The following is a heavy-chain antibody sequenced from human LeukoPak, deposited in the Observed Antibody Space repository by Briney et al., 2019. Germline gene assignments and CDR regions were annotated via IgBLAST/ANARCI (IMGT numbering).Heavy chain of an antibody. CDR1: GYTFTNYY. Sequence: ASVTVSCKASGYTFTNYYMHWVRQAPGQGREWMGIINPIGDSTNYAQKFQGRVTMTRDTSTSTVYMELSSLRSEDTAVYYCASAVVVTATLDYWGQGTLVTVSS. CDR3: ASAVVVTATLDY. D-gene: IGHD2-21*02. CDR2: INPIGDST. V-gene: IGHV1-46*01. J-gene: IGHJ4*02.